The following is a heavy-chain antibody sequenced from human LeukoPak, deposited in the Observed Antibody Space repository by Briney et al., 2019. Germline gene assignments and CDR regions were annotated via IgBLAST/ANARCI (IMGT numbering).Heavy chain of an antibody. J-gene: IGHJ6*02. CDR3: TTYRDPRVGPTYFHFYAMDV. CDR2: IKTKTDGGTA. V-gene: IGHV3-15*01. D-gene: IGHD1-26*01. Sequence: PGGSLRLSCAASGFTFNKAWMNWVRQAPGMGLEWVGRIKTKTDGGTADYAEPVKGRFTISGDDSDNTLYLQMNNLKTEDTAVYYCTTYRDPRVGPTYFHFYAMDVWGQGTTVTVSS. CDR1: GFTFNKAW.